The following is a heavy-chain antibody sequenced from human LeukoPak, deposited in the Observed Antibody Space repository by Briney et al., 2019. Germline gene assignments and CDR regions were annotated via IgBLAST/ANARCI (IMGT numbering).Heavy chain of an antibody. J-gene: IGHJ6*04. CDR2: IIPIFGTA. D-gene: IGHD3-10*01. CDR3: ARGSMVRGVIRPYYYYYGMDV. CDR1: GGTFSSYA. Sequence: ASVTVSCKASGGTFSSYAISWVRQAPGQGLEWMGGIIPIFGTANYAQKFQGRVTITADKSTSTAYMEPSSLRSEDTAVYYCARGSMVRGVIRPYYYYYGMDVWGKGTTVTVSS. V-gene: IGHV1-69*06.